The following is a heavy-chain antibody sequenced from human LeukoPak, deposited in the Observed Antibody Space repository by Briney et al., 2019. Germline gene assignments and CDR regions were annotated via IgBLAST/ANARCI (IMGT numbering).Heavy chain of an antibody. CDR3: ARVRSGFISTYYFDY. V-gene: IGHV3-30-3*01. J-gene: IGHJ4*02. CDR2: ISYDGSNK. CDR1: GFTFSSYA. D-gene: IGHD3-3*01. Sequence: GRSLRLSCAASGFTFSSYAIHWVRQAPGKGLEWVAVISYDGSNKYYADSVKGRFTISRDNSKNTLYLQMNSLRAEDTAVYYCARVRSGFISTYYFDYWGQGTLVTVSS.